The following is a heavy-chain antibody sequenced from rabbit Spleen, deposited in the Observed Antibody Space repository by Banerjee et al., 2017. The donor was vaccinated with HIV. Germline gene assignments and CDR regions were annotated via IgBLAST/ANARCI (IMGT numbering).Heavy chain of an antibody. D-gene: IGHD1-1*01. Sequence: QEQLEETGGGLVQPGGSLTLSCKASGFDFSDYYMIWVRQAPGKGLEWIACINIVTGKSVYASWAKGRFTMSRPSSTTVTLQMTSLTAADTAIYFCARDLVAVIGWNFNLWGPGTLVTVS. J-gene: IGHJ4*01. CDR2: INIVTGKS. CDR3: ARDLVAVIGWNFNL. CDR1: GFDFSDYYM. V-gene: IGHV1S45*01.